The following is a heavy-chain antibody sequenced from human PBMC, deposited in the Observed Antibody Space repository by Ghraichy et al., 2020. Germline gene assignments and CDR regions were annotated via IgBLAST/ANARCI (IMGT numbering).Heavy chain of an antibody. D-gene: IGHD3-22*01. J-gene: IGHJ4*02. CDR2: IYYSGST. Sequence: TLSLTCTVSGGSISSGGYYWSWIRQHPGKGLEWIGYIYYSGSTYYNPSLKSRVTISVDTSKNQFSLKLSSVTAADTAVYYCARGGDYYDSSGYGTFDYWGQGTLVTVSS. CDR3: ARGGDYYDSSGYGTFDY. V-gene: IGHV4-31*03. CDR1: GGSISSGGYY.